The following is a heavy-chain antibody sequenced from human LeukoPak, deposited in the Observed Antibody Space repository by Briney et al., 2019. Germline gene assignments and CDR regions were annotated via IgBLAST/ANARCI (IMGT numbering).Heavy chain of an antibody. J-gene: IGHJ4*02. Sequence: TSETLSLTCTVSLDSTTSNFWSWVRQPPGKGLEWIGYIYYSGSTYYNPSLKSRVTISVDTSKNQFSLKLSSVTAADTAVYYCARGFPYGSGSYSYWGQGTLVTVSS. D-gene: IGHD3-10*01. CDR2: IYYSGST. V-gene: IGHV4-59*12. CDR3: ARGFPYGSGSYSY. CDR1: LDSTTSNF.